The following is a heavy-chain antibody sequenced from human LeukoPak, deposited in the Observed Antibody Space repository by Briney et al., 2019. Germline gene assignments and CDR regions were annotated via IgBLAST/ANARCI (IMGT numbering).Heavy chain of an antibody. Sequence: GGSLRLSCAASGFIFSSYAMNWVRQAPGKGLEWVSGITGSGGSTYYADSVKGRFTISRDNSKNTLYLQMNSLRAEDTAVYYCARVAYDRYFDYWGQGTLVTVSS. J-gene: IGHJ4*02. D-gene: IGHD5-12*01. V-gene: IGHV3-23*01. CDR2: ITGSGGST. CDR3: ARVAYDRYFDY. CDR1: GFIFSSYA.